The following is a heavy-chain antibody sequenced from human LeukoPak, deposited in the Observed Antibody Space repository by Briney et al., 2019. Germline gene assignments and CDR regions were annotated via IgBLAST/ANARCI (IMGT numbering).Heavy chain of an antibody. D-gene: IGHD2-2*01. CDR3: ARVDIVVVPAAMRYYYYYMDV. CDR2: INPNSGGT. V-gene: IGHV1-2*02. Sequence: ASVKVSCKASGYTFTGYYMHWVRQAPGQGLGWMGWINPNSGGTNYAQKFQGRVTTTRDTSISTAYMELSRLRSDDTAVYYCARVDIVVVPAAMRYYYYYMDVWGKGTTVTVSS. J-gene: IGHJ6*03. CDR1: GYTFTGYY.